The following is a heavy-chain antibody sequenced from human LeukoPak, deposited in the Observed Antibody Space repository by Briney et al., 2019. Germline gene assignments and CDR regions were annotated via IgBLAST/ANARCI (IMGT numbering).Heavy chain of an antibody. J-gene: IGHJ4*02. CDR3: VSTRVFYGDYYFDY. CDR1: GFTFSSYG. D-gene: IGHD4-17*01. CDR2: IRYDGSSK. Sequence: PGGSLRLSCAASGFTFSSYGMHWVRQAPGKGLEWVAFIRYDGSSKYFADSVKGRFTISRDNSKNTLYLQMNSLRAEDTAVYYCVSTRVFYGDYYFDYWGQGTLVTVSS. V-gene: IGHV3-30*02.